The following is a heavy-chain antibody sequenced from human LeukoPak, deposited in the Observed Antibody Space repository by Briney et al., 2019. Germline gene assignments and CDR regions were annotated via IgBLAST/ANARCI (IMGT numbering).Heavy chain of an antibody. CDR3: ASDLIVEGTAILGY. CDR1: GFTFSSYS. Sequence: GGSLRLSCAASGFTFSSYSMNWVRQAPGKGLEWVSSISSSSTHLYHADSVKGRFAISRDNAKNSLYLQMNSLRAEDTAVYYCASDLIVEGTAILGYWGQGTLVTVSS. J-gene: IGHJ4*02. D-gene: IGHD1-26*01. V-gene: IGHV3-21*01. CDR2: ISSSSTHL.